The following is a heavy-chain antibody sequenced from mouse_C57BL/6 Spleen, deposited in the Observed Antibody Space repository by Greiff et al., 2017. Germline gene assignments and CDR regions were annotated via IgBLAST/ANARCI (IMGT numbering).Heavy chain of an antibody. CDR3: ARSGSSYVGGFDY. CDR1: GFTFSDYY. D-gene: IGHD1-1*01. Sequence: DVKLVESGGGLVQPGGSLKLSCAASGFTFSDYYMYWVRQTPEKRLEWVAYISNGGGSTYYPDTVKGRFTIARDNAKNTLYLQMSRLQSEDTAMYYCARSGSSYVGGFDYWGQGTTLTVSS. V-gene: IGHV5-12*01. CDR2: ISNGGGST. J-gene: IGHJ2*01.